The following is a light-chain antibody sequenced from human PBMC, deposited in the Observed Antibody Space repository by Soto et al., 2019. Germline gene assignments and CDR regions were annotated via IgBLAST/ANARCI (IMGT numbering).Light chain of an antibody. CDR2: WAS. Sequence: EIVMTQSPATLSVSPGERATLSCRASQSVSSNLAWYQQKPGQPPRVLIYWASTRESGVPDRFSGSGSGSDFTLTISNLQAEDVGVYYCQQYSTSPWTFGQGTKVEIK. J-gene: IGKJ1*01. CDR1: QSVSSN. V-gene: IGKV3-15*01. CDR3: QQYSTSPWT.